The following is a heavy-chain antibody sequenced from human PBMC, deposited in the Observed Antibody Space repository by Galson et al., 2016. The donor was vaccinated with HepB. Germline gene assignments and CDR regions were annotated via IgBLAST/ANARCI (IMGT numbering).Heavy chain of an antibody. CDR1: GFTFSNYA. CDR3: ARARAEYYDVLTGYLDF. V-gene: IGHV3-30-3*01. J-gene: IGHJ4*02. D-gene: IGHD3-9*01. CDR2: TSYDGGTK. Sequence: SLRLSCAAYGFTFSNYALHWVRQAPGKGLEWVAITSYDGGTKYYADSVRGRFTISRDNSKNTLYLQMNSLRTEDTAVYYCARARAEYYDVLTGYLDFWGQGVLVTVSS.